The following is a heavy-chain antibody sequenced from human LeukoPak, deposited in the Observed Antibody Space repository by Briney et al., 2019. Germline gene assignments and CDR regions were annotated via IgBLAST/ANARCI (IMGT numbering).Heavy chain of an antibody. V-gene: IGHV1-2*02. CDR1: GYTFTGYY. J-gene: IGHJ6*02. CDR2: INPNSGGT. D-gene: IGHD3-10*01. CDR3: ARVISRIDYYYYGMDV. Sequence: ASVEVSCKASGYTFTGYYMHWVRQAPGQGLEWMGWINPNSGGTNYAQKFQGRVTMTRDTSISTAYMELSRLRSDDTAVYYCARVISRIDYYYYGMDVWGQGTTVTVSS.